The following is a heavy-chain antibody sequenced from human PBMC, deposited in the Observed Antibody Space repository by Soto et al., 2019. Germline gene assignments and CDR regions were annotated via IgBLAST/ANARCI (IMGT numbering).Heavy chain of an antibody. J-gene: IGHJ4*02. Sequence: QVQLVQSGAEVKKPGASVKVSCKASGYTFTSYYMHWVRQAPGQGLEWMGIINPSGGSTSYAQKLQGRVTMTTDTSTSTAYMELRSLRSDDTAVYYCARGRRDGFDYWGQGTLVTVSS. CDR2: INPSGGST. CDR1: GYTFTSYY. CDR3: ARGRRDGFDY. V-gene: IGHV1-46*01.